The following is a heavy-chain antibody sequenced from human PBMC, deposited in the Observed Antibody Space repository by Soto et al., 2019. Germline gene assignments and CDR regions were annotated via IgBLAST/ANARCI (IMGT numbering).Heavy chain of an antibody. D-gene: IGHD3-10*01. CDR3: AREVTYGGGSFSLGL. V-gene: IGHV1-2*02. CDR1: GYFFTSYY. J-gene: IGHJ4*02. Sequence: GASVKVSCKTSGYFFTSYYIHCVRQSPVQGLEWMGWINPNNGGTNSAQKFQGRVTMTSDTSINTAYMEITSLRSDDTALYYCAREVTYGGGSFSLGLWGQGTLVTVSS. CDR2: INPNNGGT.